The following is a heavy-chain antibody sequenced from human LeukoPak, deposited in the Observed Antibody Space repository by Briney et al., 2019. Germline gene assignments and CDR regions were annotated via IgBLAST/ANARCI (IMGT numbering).Heavy chain of an antibody. V-gene: IGHV3-30-3*01. J-gene: IGHJ4*02. CDR2: ISYDGSNK. D-gene: IGHD5-12*01. CDR1: GFTFSSYA. CDR3: AKDATRAF. Sequence: GRSLRLSCAASGFTFSSYAMHWVRQAPGKGLEWVAVISYDGSNKYYADSVKGRFTISRDNSKNTLYLQMNSLRAEDTAVYYCAKDATRAFWGQGTLVTVSS.